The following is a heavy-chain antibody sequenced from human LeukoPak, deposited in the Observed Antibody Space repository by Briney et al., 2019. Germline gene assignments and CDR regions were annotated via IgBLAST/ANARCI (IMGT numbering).Heavy chain of an antibody. J-gene: IGHJ6*03. Sequence: LETLSLTCIVSGDSIGSSYWSWIRHPPGRGLEWLGCIYYIGSTNYNPFLKSRLTISEDLSKNQFSLKLRSLTAADTAVYYCARVPRGVWGSYRYSYYMDVWGEGTTVTVSS. CDR1: GDSIGSSY. V-gene: IGHV4-59*01. CDR2: IYYIGST. D-gene: IGHD3-16*02. CDR3: ARVPRGVWGSYRYSYYMDV.